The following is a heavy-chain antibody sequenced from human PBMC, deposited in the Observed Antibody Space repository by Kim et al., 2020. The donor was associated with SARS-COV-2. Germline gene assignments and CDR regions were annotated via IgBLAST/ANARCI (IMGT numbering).Heavy chain of an antibody. CDR3: AALDSVQVPGGI. Sequence: YVESVKGRVTMSRDNAKNSLNLQMSSLRTEDTAIYYCAALDSVQVPGGIWGQGTLVTVSS. J-gene: IGHJ4*02. D-gene: IGHD3-10*01. V-gene: IGHV3-7*01.